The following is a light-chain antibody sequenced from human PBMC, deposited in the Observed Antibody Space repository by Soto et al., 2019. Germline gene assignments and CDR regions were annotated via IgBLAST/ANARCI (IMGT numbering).Light chain of an antibody. V-gene: IGKV3-20*01. J-gene: IGKJ1*01. CDR1: QSVSSSY. Sequence: EIVLTQFPATLSLSTGERATLSCRASQSVSSSYLAWYQQKPGQAPRLLIYGASSRATGIPDRFSGSGSGTDFTLTISRLEPEDFAVYYCQQDGSSPETFCQGTKVDIK. CDR2: GAS. CDR3: QQDGSSPET.